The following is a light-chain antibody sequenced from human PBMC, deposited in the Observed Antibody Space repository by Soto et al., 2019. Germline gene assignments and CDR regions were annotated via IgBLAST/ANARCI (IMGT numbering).Light chain of an antibody. CDR2: AAS. V-gene: IGKV1-39*01. CDR3: QQSYSTPT. Sequence: DIQMTESASSLSASVGASVTITSRASQSISSYLNWHQQKPGKAPKIRIYAASSLQSGVPSRLSGSGSGTDFTLTISSTQPEDFATYYCQQSYSTPTFGQGTKVDIK. CDR1: QSISSY. J-gene: IGKJ1*01.